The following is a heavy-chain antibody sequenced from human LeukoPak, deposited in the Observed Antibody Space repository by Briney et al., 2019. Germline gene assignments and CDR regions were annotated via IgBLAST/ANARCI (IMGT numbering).Heavy chain of an antibody. V-gene: IGHV3-11*04. CDR1: GFTFSDYY. D-gene: IGHD5-18*01. CDR3: AKSGESMVILTDWFDP. CDR2: ISSSGSTI. J-gene: IGHJ5*02. Sequence: GGSLRLSCAASGFTFSDYYMSWIRQAPGKGLEWVSYISSSGSTIYYADSVKGRFTISRDNAKNSLYLQMNSLRAEDTAVYYCAKSGESMVILTDWFDPWGQGTLVTVSS.